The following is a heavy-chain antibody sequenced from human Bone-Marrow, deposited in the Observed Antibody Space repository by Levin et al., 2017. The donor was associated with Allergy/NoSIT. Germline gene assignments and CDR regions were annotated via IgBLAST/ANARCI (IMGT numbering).Heavy chain of an antibody. CDR1: GFSFNGCD. D-gene: IGHD4-23*01. Sequence: GESLKISCATSGFSFNGCDMNWFRQTPGKGPVWVSNINYDGSRTYYADSVKGRFTISRDNGNNKVYLLMTSLRIEDTGIYYCARDPNWDGGEWGQGTLVTVSS. CDR3: ARDPNWDGGE. J-gene: IGHJ4*02. CDR2: INYDGSRT. V-gene: IGHV3-74*01.